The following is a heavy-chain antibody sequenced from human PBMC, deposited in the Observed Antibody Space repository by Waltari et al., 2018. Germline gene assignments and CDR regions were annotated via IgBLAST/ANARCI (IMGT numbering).Heavy chain of an antibody. J-gene: IGHJ4*02. CDR1: GGSISSYY. V-gene: IGHV4-59*01. D-gene: IGHD4-17*01. Sequence: QVQLQESGPGLVKPSETLSLTCTVSGGSISSYYWSWIRQPPGKGLEWIGYIYYSGSTNYNPSLKSRVTISVDTSKNQFSLKLSSVTAADTAVYYCARAGYGDYIDYWGQGTLVTVSS. CDR3: ARAGYGDYIDY. CDR2: IYYSGST.